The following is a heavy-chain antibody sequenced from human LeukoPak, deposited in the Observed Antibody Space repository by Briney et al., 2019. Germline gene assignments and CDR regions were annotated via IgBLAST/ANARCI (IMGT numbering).Heavy chain of an antibody. CDR3: ARDWGKGEYYFDY. Sequence: GASVKVSCKAAGYTFTSYGISWVRQAPGQGPEWMGWISGYNGNTRYTQKFQGRVTMTTDTSTSTAYVELRSLRSDDTAVYYCARDWGKGEYYFDYWGQGTLVTVSS. D-gene: IGHD3-16*01. V-gene: IGHV1-18*01. CDR2: ISGYNGNT. CDR1: GYTFTSYG. J-gene: IGHJ4*02.